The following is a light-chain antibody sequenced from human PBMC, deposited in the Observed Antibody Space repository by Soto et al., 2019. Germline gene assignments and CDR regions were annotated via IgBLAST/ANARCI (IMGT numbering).Light chain of an antibody. CDR2: GAS. CDR1: QSVSSSY. CDR3: QQYGSSPQT. Sequence: EIVLTQSPGTLSLSPGERATLSCRASQSVSSSYLAWYQQKPGQTPRLLIYGASSRATVTPDRFSVSGSGTDFTLTISRLEPEDFAVYYCQQYGSSPQTFGQGTKVEIK. J-gene: IGKJ1*01. V-gene: IGKV3-20*01.